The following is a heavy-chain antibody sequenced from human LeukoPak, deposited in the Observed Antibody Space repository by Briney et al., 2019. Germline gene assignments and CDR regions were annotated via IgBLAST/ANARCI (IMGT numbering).Heavy chain of an antibody. CDR3: ARGAPVVVPSDYGPGYFRL. D-gene: IGHD2-15*01. V-gene: IGHV1-69*04. Sequence: ASVKVSCKASGDTFSSYAISWVRQAPGQGLEWMGRIIPILGIANYAQKFQGRVTITADKSTSTAYMELSSLRSEDTAVYYCARGAPVVVPSDYGPGYFRLWGQGTLVTVSS. J-gene: IGHJ1*01. CDR2: IIPILGIA. CDR1: GDTFSSYA.